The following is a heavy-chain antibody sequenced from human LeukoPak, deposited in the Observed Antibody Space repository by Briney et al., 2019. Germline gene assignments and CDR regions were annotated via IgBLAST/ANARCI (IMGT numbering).Heavy chain of an antibody. CDR1: GFTFSNAW. CDR3: TTDRVRRDYWNYYYYGMDV. V-gene: IGHV3-15*01. D-gene: IGHD4/OR15-4a*01. CDR2: IKSKTDGGTT. Sequence: PGGSLRLSCAASGFTFSNAWMSWVRQAPGKGLEWVGRIKSKTDGGTTDYAAPVKGRFTISRDDSKNTLYLQMNSLKTEDTAVYYCTTDRVRRDYWNYYYYGMDVWGQGTTVTVSS. J-gene: IGHJ6*02.